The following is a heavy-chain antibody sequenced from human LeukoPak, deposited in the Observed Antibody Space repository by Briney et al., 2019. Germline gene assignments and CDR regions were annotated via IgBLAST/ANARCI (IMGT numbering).Heavy chain of an antibody. V-gene: IGHV3-23*01. J-gene: IGHJ4*02. D-gene: IGHD2-2*01. CDR1: GFTFSSYV. Sequence: GGSPRLSCAASGFTFSSYVMSWVRQAPGKGLEWVSAISGSGTNTYYADSVKGRFTISRDNSKNTLYLQMNSLRAEDTAVYYCAKTLVVPAATVRGDFDYWGQGTLVTVSS. CDR2: ISGSGTNT. CDR3: AKTLVVPAATVRGDFDY.